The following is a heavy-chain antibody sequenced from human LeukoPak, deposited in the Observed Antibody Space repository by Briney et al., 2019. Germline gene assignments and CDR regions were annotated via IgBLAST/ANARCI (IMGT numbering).Heavy chain of an antibody. V-gene: IGHV3-15*01. CDR2: IKSKTDGGTT. CDR3: TTVGLGGTYYYYYYMDV. Sequence: PGGSLRLSCAASGFTFSNAWMSWVRQAPGKGLEWVGRIKSKTDGGTTDYAAPVKGRFTISRDDSKNTLYLQMNSLKTEDTAVYYCTTVGLGGTYYYYYYMDVWGKGTTVTVSS. J-gene: IGHJ6*03. CDR1: GFTFSNAW. D-gene: IGHD1-1*01.